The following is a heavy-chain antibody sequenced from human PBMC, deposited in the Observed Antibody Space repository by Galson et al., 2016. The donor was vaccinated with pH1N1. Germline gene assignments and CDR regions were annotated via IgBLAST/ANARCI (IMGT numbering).Heavy chain of an antibody. J-gene: IGHJ2*01. D-gene: IGHD3-22*01. V-gene: IGHV1-69*13. Sequence: SVKVSCKASGGTFNSNGLSWVRQAPGQGLEWMGRIIPILGTTNYAQKFQGKITITADESTSTAYMELSSLRSEDTALYYCAREDYYDVDLSDWYFDLWGRGTLVIVSS. CDR1: GGTFNSNG. CDR3: AREDYYDVDLSDWYFDL. CDR2: IIPILGTT.